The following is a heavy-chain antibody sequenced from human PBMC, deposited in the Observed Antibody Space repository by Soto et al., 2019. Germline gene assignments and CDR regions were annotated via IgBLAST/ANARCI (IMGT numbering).Heavy chain of an antibody. Sequence: QVQLVQSGAEVKKPGSSVKVSCKASGGTFSSYTISWVRQAPGQGLEWMGRIIPILGIANYAQKFQCRVTITADKSTSTAYMELSSLRSEDTAVYYCATRVLGYCSGGSCYDPGDYWGQGTLVTVSS. CDR2: IIPILGIA. D-gene: IGHD2-15*01. CDR1: GGTFSSYT. V-gene: IGHV1-69*02. CDR3: ATRVLGYCSGGSCYDPGDY. J-gene: IGHJ4*02.